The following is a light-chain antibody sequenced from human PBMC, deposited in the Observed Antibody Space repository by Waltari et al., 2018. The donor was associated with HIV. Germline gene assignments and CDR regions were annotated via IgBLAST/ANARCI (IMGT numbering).Light chain of an antibody. J-gene: IGLJ2*01. V-gene: IGLV1-44*01. Sequence: QSALTQPPSASGPPGQRVTMSCSGRRSNIGSNTVNWYQQLPGTAPKLLMYSNNQRPSGVPDRFSGSKSGTSASLAISGLQSEDEADYYCAAWDDSLKGVIFGGGTKLTVL. CDR2: SNN. CDR1: RSNIGSNT. CDR3: AAWDDSLKGVI.